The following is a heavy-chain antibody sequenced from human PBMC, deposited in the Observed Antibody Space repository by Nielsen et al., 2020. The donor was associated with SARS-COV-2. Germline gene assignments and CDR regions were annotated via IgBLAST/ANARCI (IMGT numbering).Heavy chain of an antibody. CDR3: ARDLPDSSSWGFDY. J-gene: IGHJ4*02. CDR2: IGTAGDT. D-gene: IGHD6-13*01. Sequence: GESLKISCAASGFTFSSYDMHWVRQATGKGLEWVSAIGTAGDTYYPGSVKGRFTISRDNSKNTLYLQMNSLRAEDTAVYYCARDLPDSSSWGFDYWGQGTLVTVSS. V-gene: IGHV3-13*04. CDR1: GFTFSSYD.